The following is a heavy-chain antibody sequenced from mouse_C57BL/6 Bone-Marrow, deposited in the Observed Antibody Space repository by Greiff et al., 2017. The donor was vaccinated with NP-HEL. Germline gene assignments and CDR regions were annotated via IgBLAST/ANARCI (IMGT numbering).Heavy chain of an antibody. Sequence: EVNVVESGAELVRPGASVKLSCTASGFNIKDDSMHWVKQRPEQGLEWIGWIDPENGDTEYASKFQGKATITADTSSNTAYLQLSSLTSEDSAVYYCTTSLGPLFAYWGQGTLVTVAA. J-gene: IGHJ3*01. CDR2: IDPENGDT. D-gene: IGHD4-1*01. CDR1: GFNIKDDS. CDR3: TTSLGPLFAY. V-gene: IGHV14-4*01.